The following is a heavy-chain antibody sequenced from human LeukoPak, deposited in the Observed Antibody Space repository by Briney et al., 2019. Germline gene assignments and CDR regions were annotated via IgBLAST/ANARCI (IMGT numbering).Heavy chain of an antibody. CDR2: ISGSGGST. CDR3: AKDSLRLGELSLYDY. CDR1: GFTFSSYA. D-gene: IGHD3-16*02. J-gene: IGHJ4*02. V-gene: IGHV3-23*01. Sequence: GGSLRLSCAASGFTFSSYAMSWVRQAPGKGLEWVSAISGSGGSTYYADSVKGRFTISRDNSKNTLYLQMNSLRAEDTAVYYCAKDSLRLGELSLYDYWGQGTLVTVSS.